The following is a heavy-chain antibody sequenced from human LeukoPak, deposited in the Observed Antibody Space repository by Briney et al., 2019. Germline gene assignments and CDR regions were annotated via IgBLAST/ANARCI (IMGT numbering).Heavy chain of an antibody. CDR3: AREVITVTFGGLFFDP. V-gene: IGHV3-7*05. D-gene: IGHD3-16*01. Sequence: GGSLRLSCVASGFTFSRHWMSWVRQVPGRRLEWVANIKQDGSEKYYLDSVKGRFTISRDNAKNSLYLQMISLRAEDTAVYFCAREVITVTFGGLFFDPWGQGTLVTVSS. J-gene: IGHJ5*02. CDR1: GFTFSRHW. CDR2: IKQDGSEK.